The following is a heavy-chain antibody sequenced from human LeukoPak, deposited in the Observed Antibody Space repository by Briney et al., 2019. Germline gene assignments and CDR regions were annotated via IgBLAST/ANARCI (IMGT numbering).Heavy chain of an antibody. D-gene: IGHD6-19*01. CDR2: IIPILGIA. CDR3: ARTPESVAGTRYYLDY. V-gene: IGHV1-69*04. CDR1: GGTFSSYA. Sequence: SVKVSCKASGGTFSSYAISWVRQAPGQGLEWMGRIIPILGIANHAQKFQGRVTITADKSTSTAYMELSSLRSEDTAVYYCARTPESVAGTRYYLDYWGQGTLVTVSS. J-gene: IGHJ4*02.